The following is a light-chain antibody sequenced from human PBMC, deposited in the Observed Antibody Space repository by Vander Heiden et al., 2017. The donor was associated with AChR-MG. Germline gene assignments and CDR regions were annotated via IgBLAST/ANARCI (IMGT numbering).Light chain of an antibody. CDR2: GAS. J-gene: IGKJ1*01. Sequence: EIVLTQSPGTLSLSPGERATLSCRASQSVSSRYLAWYQQKPGQAPRLLIYGASTRAAGIPDRFSGSGSGTDFTLTVSRLEPEDFAVYYCQQYGSAPTWTFGQGTKVEIK. CDR3: QQYGSAPTWT. CDR1: QSVSSRY. V-gene: IGKV3-20*01.